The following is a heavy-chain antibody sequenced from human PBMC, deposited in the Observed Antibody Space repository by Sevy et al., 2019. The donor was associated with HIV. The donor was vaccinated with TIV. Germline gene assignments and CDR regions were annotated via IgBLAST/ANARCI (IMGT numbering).Heavy chain of an antibody. CDR1: GFTFSSYE. CDR2: ISSSGSTI. D-gene: IGHD3-10*01. CDR3: ARDGEGGSGSVTGGYYFDY. V-gene: IGHV3-48*03. J-gene: IGHJ4*02. Sequence: GGSLRLSCAASGFTFSSYEMNWVRQAPGKGLEWVSYISSSGSTIYYADSVKGRFTISRDNAKNSLYLQMNSLRAEDTAVYYCARDGEGGSGSVTGGYYFDYWGQGTLVTVSS.